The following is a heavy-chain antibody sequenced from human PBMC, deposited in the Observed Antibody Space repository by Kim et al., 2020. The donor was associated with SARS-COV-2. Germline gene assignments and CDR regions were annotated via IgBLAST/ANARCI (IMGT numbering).Heavy chain of an antibody. CDR2: INTNTGNP. Sequence: ASVKVSCKASGYTFTSYAMNWVRQAPGQGLEWMGWINTNTGNPTYAQGFTGRFVFSLDTSVSTAYLQISSLKAEDTAVYYCARGGQYSSGWYGVGYYFDYWGQGTLVTVSS. V-gene: IGHV7-4-1*02. D-gene: IGHD6-19*01. J-gene: IGHJ4*02. CDR1: GYTFTSYA. CDR3: ARGGQYSSGWYGVGYYFDY.